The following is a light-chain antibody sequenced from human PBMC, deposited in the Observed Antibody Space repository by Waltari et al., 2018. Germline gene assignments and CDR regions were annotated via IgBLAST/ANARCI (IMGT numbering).Light chain of an antibody. Sequence: QSALTQPASVSGSPGQSIAIPCTGISSDVGGYNYVSWYQRHPGTAPKLMVSNVSYRPSGVSNRFSGSKSGNTASLTIAGLQAVDEGDYYGASYKDTGTPWVFGGGTKVTVL. CDR3: ASYKDTGTPWV. V-gene: IGLV2-14*01. CDR2: NVS. CDR1: SSDVGGYNY. J-gene: IGLJ3*02.